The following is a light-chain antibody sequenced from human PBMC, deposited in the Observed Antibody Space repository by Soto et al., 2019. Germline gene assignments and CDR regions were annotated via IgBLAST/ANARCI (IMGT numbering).Light chain of an antibody. J-gene: IGLJ1*01. V-gene: IGLV2-8*01. Sequence: QSALTQPPSASGSPGQSVTISCTGTSSDVGSYNYVSWYQQHPGKAPQLMIYEVSMRPSGVPDRFSGSKSGNTASLTVSGLQAEDEADYYCSSYAGSNNFVFGTGTKLTVL. CDR3: SSYAGSNNFV. CDR2: EVS. CDR1: SSDVGSYNY.